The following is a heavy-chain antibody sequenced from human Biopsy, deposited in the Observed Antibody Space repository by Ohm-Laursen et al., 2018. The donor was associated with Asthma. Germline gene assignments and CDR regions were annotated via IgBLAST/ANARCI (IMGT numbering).Heavy chain of an antibody. V-gene: IGHV3-7*03. J-gene: IGHJ4*02. CDR2: INGDGSQK. Sequence: SLRLSCAAPGFTFGNFWMSWGRQTPGKGLEWVATINGDGSQKSYVDSVTGRFTISRDNSKNTLYLQMNRLRAEDTAVYYCAKGYYYDSSGFDYWGQGTLVTVSS. D-gene: IGHD3-22*01. CDR3: AKGYYYDSSGFDY. CDR1: GFTFGNFW.